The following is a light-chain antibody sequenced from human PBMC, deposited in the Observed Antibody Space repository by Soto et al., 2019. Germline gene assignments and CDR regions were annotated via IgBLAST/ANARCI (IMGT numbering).Light chain of an antibody. J-gene: IGLJ3*02. CDR2: EVS. CDR3: TSYTSSSTWV. Sequence: QSALTQPASVSGSPGQSITISCTGTSSDVGGYNYVSWYQQHPGKAPKLMIYEVSNRPSGLSNRFSGSKSGNTASLTISGLQAEDEAYYYCTSYTSSSTWVFGGGTKVTVL. CDR1: SSDVGGYNY. V-gene: IGLV2-14*01.